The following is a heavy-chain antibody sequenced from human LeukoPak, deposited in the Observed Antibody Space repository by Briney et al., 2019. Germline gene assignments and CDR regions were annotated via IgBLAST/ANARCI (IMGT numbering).Heavy chain of an antibody. CDR1: GDSISTYY. J-gene: IGHJ5*02. V-gene: IGHV4-4*09. Sequence: SETLSLTCTVSGDSISTYYWSWIRQPPGKGLEWIGCICNSGGTNYNPSLKSRVTISVDTSKNQFSLNLSSVTAADTDVYYCAKTGRPNNSGWYRWFDPWGQGTLVTVSP. CDR3: AKTGRPNNSGWYRWFDP. D-gene: IGHD6-19*01. CDR2: ICNSGGT.